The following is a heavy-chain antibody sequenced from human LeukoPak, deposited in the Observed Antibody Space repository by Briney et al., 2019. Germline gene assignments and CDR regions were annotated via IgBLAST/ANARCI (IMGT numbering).Heavy chain of an antibody. Sequence: SETLSLTCTVSGGSISSSSYYWGWIRQPPGKGLEWIGSIYYSGSTYYNPSLKSRVTISVDTSKNQFSLKLSSVTAADTAVNYCARLCPEYSYGYYYYYYMDVWGKGTTVTISS. V-gene: IGHV4-39*07. J-gene: IGHJ6*03. CDR2: IYYSGST. CDR1: GGSISSSSYY. D-gene: IGHD5-18*01. CDR3: ARLCPEYSYGYYYYYYMDV.